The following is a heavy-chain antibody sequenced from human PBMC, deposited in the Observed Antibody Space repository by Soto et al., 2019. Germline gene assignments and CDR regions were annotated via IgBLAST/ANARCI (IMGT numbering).Heavy chain of an antibody. Sequence: GGSLRLSCAASGFTFSSYAMSWVRQAPGKGLEWVSAISGSGGSTYYADSVKGRFTISRDNSKNTLYLQMNSLRAEDTAVYYCAKSIAEQWLVSYYFDYWGQGTLVTVSS. CDR3: AKSIAEQWLVSYYFDY. CDR2: ISGSGGST. V-gene: IGHV3-23*01. J-gene: IGHJ4*02. D-gene: IGHD6-19*01. CDR1: GFTFSSYA.